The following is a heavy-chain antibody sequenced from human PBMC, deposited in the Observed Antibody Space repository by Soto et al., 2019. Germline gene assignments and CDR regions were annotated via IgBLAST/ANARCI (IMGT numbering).Heavy chain of an antibody. V-gene: IGHV4-31*03. CDR2: IYYSGST. Sequence: TLSLPVTISGCSISRGGYYWSWIRQHPGKGLEWIGYIYYSGSTYYNPSLKSRVTISVDTSKNQFSLKLSSVTAADTAVYYCARMGEQLAYYYYYGMDVWGQGTTVTVSS. CDR3: ARMGEQLAYYYYYGMDV. J-gene: IGHJ6*02. CDR1: GCSISRGGYY. D-gene: IGHD6-6*01.